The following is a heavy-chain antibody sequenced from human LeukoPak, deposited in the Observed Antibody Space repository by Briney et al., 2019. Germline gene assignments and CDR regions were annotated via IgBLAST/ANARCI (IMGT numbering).Heavy chain of an antibody. J-gene: IGHJ4*02. D-gene: IGHD5-12*01. Sequence: PGGSLRLSCAASGFTFSSYGMHWVRQAPGKGLEWVAVISYDGSNKYYADSVKGRFTISRGNSKNTLYLQMNSLRAEDTAVYYCAREGLATILGDYWGQGTLVTVSS. CDR3: AREGLATILGDY. V-gene: IGHV3-30*03. CDR1: GFTFSSYG. CDR2: ISYDGSNK.